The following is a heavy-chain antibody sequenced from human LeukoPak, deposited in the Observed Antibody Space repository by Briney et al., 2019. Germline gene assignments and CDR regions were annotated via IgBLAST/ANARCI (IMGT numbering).Heavy chain of an antibody. J-gene: IGHJ4*02. D-gene: IGHD6-13*01. Sequence: ASVKVSCKASGYTFTGYYMHWVRQAPGQGLEWMGWINPNSGGTNYAQKFQGRVTITRNTSISTAYMELSSLRSEDTAVYYCARGGSSSWYSNPYFDYWGQGTLVTVSS. V-gene: IGHV1-2*02. CDR3: ARGGSSSWYSNPYFDY. CDR2: INPNSGGT. CDR1: GYTFTGYY.